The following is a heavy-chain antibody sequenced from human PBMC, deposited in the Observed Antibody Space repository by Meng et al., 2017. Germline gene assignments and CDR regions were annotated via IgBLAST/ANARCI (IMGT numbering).Heavy chain of an antibody. Sequence: ITIDASHPTMAKPKQTLPPACTFSGFSLCTSGVGVGRIRQPPGKVLEWLALIYWEDDKRYSPSLKSRLTITKDTSKNNEVPTMTNMDPVDTATYYCAHSKKTYYDFWSGYLGYYFDYWGQGTLVTVSS. V-gene: IGHV2-5*02. D-gene: IGHD3-3*01. CDR2: IYWEDDK. CDR3: AHSKKTYYDFWSGYLGYYFDY. J-gene: IGHJ4*02. CDR1: GFSLCTSGVG.